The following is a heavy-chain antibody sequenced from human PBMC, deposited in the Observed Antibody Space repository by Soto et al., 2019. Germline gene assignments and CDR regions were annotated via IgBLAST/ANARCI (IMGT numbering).Heavy chain of an antibody. CDR2: IKEDGGGK. CDR3: ARDGYGYNSLDN. CDR1: GFTLRNYW. D-gene: IGHD3-16*02. V-gene: IGHV3-7*01. J-gene: IGHJ4*02. Sequence: EVQLVESGGGSVQPGGSLRLSCATSGFTLRNYWMVWVRQAPGKGLEWVANIKEDGGGKYFGDSVRGRFTVSRDNAKNSLYLQMNNLRAEDTAVYSCARDGYGYNSLDNWGQVTLVTVSS.